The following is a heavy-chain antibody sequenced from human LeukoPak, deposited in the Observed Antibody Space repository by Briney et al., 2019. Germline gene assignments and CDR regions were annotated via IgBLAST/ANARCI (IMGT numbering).Heavy chain of an antibody. CDR1: GYTLTELS. Sequence: ASVKVSCKVSGYTLTELSMHWVRQAPGKGLEWMGGFDPEDGETIYAQKFQGRVTMTEDTSTGTAYMELSSLRSEDTAVYYCATVQFPYSLGLAFDIWGQGTMVTVSS. D-gene: IGHD3-16*01. J-gene: IGHJ3*02. CDR3: ATVQFPYSLGLAFDI. CDR2: FDPEDGET. V-gene: IGHV1-24*01.